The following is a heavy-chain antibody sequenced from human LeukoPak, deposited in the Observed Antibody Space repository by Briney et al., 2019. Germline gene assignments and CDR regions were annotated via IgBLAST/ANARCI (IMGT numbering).Heavy chain of an antibody. CDR3: ARTGYCSSTSCYADAFDS. Sequence: LTGGSLRLSCAASGFTFSSYEMNWVRQAPGKGLEWVSYITSSGSTIYYADSVKGRFTISRDNAKNSLYLQMNSLRAEDTAVYYCARTGYCSSTSCYADAFDSWGQGRIVSVSS. V-gene: IGHV3-48*03. CDR1: GFTFSSYE. D-gene: IGHD2-2*01. J-gene: IGHJ3*02. CDR2: ITSSGSTI.